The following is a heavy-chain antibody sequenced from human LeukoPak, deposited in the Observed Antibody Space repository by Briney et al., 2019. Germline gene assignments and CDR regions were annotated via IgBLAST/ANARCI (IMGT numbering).Heavy chain of an antibody. CDR3: ARDLTN. D-gene: IGHD1-1*01. CDR2: IYSGGST. CDR1: GFTFSDAW. Sequence: GGSLRLSCAASGFTFSDAWMSWVRQAPGKGLEWVSVIYSGGSTYYADSVKGRFTISRDNSKNTLYLQMNSLRAEDTAVYYCARDLTNWGQGTLVTVSS. J-gene: IGHJ4*02. V-gene: IGHV3-66*01.